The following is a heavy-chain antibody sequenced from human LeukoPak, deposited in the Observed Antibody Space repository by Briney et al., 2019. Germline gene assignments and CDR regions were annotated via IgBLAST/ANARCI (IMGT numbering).Heavy chain of an antibody. CDR3: ARDRTYDSSGYPITAFDY. V-gene: IGHV3-66*01. D-gene: IGHD3-22*01. Sequence: PGGSLRLSCAASGFTLSSNYMSWVRQAPGKGLEWVSVIYIGGSTYYADSVKGRFTISRDNSKNTLYLQMNSLRAEDTAVYYCARDRTYDSSGYPITAFDYWGQGTLVTVSS. J-gene: IGHJ4*02. CDR1: GFTLSSNY. CDR2: IYIGGST.